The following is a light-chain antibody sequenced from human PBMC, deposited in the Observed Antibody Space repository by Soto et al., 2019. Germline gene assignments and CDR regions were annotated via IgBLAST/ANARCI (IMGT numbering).Light chain of an antibody. CDR3: QQRGYT. CDR2: DAS. J-gene: IGKJ2*01. V-gene: IGKV3-11*01. Sequence: EIVLTQSPATLSLSPGERATLSCRASQSVSSYLAWYQQKPGQAPRLLIYDASTRATGIPARFRGSWSGTDFTLSSSSREPEDFAVYYCQQRGYTFGQGTKLEIK. CDR1: QSVSSY.